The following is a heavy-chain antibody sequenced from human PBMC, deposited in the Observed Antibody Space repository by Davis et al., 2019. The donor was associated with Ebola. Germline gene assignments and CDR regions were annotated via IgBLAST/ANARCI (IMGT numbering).Heavy chain of an antibody. Sequence: CKGSGYSFTNYWINWVRQMPGKGLEWMGRIDPSDSYTNYSPSFQGHVTISADKSISTAYLQWSSLKASDTAMYYCARHRVITDPFDYWGQGTLVTVSS. D-gene: IGHD2/OR15-2a*01. CDR1: GYSFTNYW. CDR2: IDPSDSYT. CDR3: ARHRVITDPFDY. V-gene: IGHV5-10-1*01. J-gene: IGHJ4*02.